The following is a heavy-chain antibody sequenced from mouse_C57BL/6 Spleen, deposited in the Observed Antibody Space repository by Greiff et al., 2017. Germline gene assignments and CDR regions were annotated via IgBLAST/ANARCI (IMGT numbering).Heavy chain of an antibody. CDR1: GYTFTSYW. CDR2: IYPGSGST. V-gene: IGHV1-55*01. D-gene: IGHD2-5*01. CDR3: ARSGSNYHYFDY. Sequence: QVQLQQSGAELVKPGASVKMSCKASGYTFTSYWITWVKQRPGQGLEWIGDIYPGSGSTNYNEKFKSKATLTVDTSSSTAYMQLSSLTSEDSAVYYCARSGSNYHYFDYWGQGTTLTVSS. J-gene: IGHJ2*01.